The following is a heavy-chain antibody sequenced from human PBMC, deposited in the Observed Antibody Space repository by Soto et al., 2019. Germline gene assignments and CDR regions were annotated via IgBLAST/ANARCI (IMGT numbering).Heavy chain of an antibody. V-gene: IGHV4-59*01. J-gene: IGHJ6*02. CDR3: ARXXXXXXYXXXGMDV. CDR2: IYYSGST. CDR1: GGSISSYY. Sequence: QVQLQESGPGLVKPSETLSLTCTVSGGSISSYYWSWIRQPPGKGLEWIGYIYYSGSTNYNPSLKSRVTISVDTSKNQFSLKLSSVTAADTAVYYCARXXXXXXYXXXGMDVWGQGTTVTVSS.